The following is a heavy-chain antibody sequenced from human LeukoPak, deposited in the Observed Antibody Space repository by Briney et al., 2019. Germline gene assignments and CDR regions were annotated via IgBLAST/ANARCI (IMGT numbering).Heavy chain of an antibody. CDR1: GYTFTVYY. V-gene: IGHV1-2*02. J-gene: IGHJ6*02. Sequence: ASVKVSCKASGYTFTVYYMHWVRQAPGQGLEWMGWMSPNSGATAYPQRFKGRVTMTRDTSISTAYMEVRRLRSDDTAVYFCARGGFDSSGNPYYYYYGMDVWGQGTTVTVSS. D-gene: IGHD3-22*01. CDR2: MSPNSGAT. CDR3: ARGGFDSSGNPYYYYYGMDV.